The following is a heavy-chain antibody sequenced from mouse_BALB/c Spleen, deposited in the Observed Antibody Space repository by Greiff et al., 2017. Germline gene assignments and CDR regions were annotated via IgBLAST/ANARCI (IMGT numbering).Heavy chain of an antibody. CDR1: GFTFSSYA. Sequence: EVQLVESGGGLVKPGGSLKLSCAASGFTFSSYAMSWVRQTPEKRLEWVASISSGGSTYYPDSVKGRVTISRDNARNILYLQLSSLRSEDTAMYYCARLWLRRAFAYWGQGTLVTVSA. V-gene: IGHV5-6-5*01. CDR3: ARLWLRRAFAY. J-gene: IGHJ3*01. D-gene: IGHD2-2*01. CDR2: ISSGGST.